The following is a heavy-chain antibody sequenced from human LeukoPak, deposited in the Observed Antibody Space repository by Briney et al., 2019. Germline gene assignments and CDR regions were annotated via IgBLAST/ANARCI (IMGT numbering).Heavy chain of an antibody. D-gene: IGHD6-19*01. V-gene: IGHV4-59*12. CDR1: GGSISGYY. CDR2: IYYSGST. J-gene: IGHJ5*02. Sequence: PSETLSLTCTVSGGSISGYYWSWIRQPPGKGLEWIGYIYYSGSTNYNPSLKSRVTISVDTSKNQFSLKLSSVTAADTAVYYCARRGGSSGWYLGGRWFDPWGQGTLVTVSS. CDR3: ARRGGSSGWYLGGRWFDP.